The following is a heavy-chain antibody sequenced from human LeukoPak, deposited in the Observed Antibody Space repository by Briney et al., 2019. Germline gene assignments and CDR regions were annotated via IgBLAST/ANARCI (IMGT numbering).Heavy chain of an antibody. CDR2: IYESGST. V-gene: IGHV4-38-2*02. CDR3: ARASGYSYGYHY. D-gene: IGHD5-18*01. CDR1: GYTIRSGYY. Sequence: SETLSLTCSVSGYTIRSGYYWGWIRQPPGKGLEWIGNIYESGSTYYNPSLKSRVTISVDTSKNQFSLKLSSVTAADTAVYYCARASGYSYGYHYWGQGTLVTVSS. J-gene: IGHJ4*02.